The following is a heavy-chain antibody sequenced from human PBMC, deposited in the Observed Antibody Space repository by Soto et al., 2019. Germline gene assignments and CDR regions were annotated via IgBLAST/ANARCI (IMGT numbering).Heavy chain of an antibody. D-gene: IGHD3-22*01. CDR2: IIPIFGTA. J-gene: IGHJ4*02. CDR3: ASGPYYYDSSGYSPQFDY. Sequence: SVKVSCKASGGTFSSYAISWVRQAPGQGLEWMGGIIPIFGTANYAQKFQGRVTITADESTSTAYMELSSLRSEDTAVYYCASGPYYYDSSGYSPQFDYWGQGTLVTVSS. CDR1: GGTFSSYA. V-gene: IGHV1-69*13.